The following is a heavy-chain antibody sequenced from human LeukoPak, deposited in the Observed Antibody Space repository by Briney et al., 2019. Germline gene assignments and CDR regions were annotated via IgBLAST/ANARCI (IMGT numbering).Heavy chain of an antibody. CDR3: AREGDGSEYSSGWYDY. Sequence: GGSLRLSCAASGFTFSSYWMHWVRQAPGKGLVWVSRINGDGSSTSYADSVKGRFTISRDNAKNTLYLQINSLRAEDTAVYYCAREGDGSEYSSGWYDYWGQGTLVTVSS. D-gene: IGHD6-19*01. V-gene: IGHV3-74*01. CDR2: INGDGSST. CDR1: GFTFSSYW. J-gene: IGHJ4*02.